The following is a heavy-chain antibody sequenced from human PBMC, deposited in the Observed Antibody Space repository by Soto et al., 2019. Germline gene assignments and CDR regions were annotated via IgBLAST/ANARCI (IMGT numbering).Heavy chain of an antibody. CDR3: ARGAIQLWLRPFDY. D-gene: IGHD5-18*01. CDR2: INHSGST. CDR1: GGSFSGYY. V-gene: IGHV4-34*01. Sequence: NPSETLSLTCAVYGGSFSGYYWSWIRQPPGKGLEWIGEINHSGSTNYNPSLKSRVTISVDTSKNQFSLKLSSVTAADTAVYYCARGAIQLWLRPFDYWGQGTLVTVSS. J-gene: IGHJ4*02.